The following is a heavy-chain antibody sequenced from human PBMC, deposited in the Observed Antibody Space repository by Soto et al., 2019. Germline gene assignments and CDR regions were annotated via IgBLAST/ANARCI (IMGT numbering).Heavy chain of an antibody. J-gene: IGHJ4*02. D-gene: IGHD3-16*02. CDR2: ISGSGGST. CDR3: AKDAPYYDYVWGSYRYTTFDY. CDR1: GFTFSSYA. Sequence: EVQLLESGGGLVQPGGSLRLSCAASGFTFSSYAMSWVRQAPGKGLEWVSAISGSGGSTYYADSVKGRFTISRDNSKNTLYLQMNSLRAEDTAVYYCAKDAPYYDYVWGSYRYTTFDYCGQGTLVTVSS. V-gene: IGHV3-23*01.